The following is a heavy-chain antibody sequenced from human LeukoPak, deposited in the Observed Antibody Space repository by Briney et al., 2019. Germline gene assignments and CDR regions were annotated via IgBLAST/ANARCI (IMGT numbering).Heavy chain of an antibody. CDR2: IIPIFGTA. Sequence: ASVKVSCKASGGTFSGYAISWVRQAPGQGLEWMGGIIPIFGTANYAQKFQGRVTITADKSTSTAYMELSSLRSEDTAVYYCASAYCTNGVCYFDYCGQGTLVTVSS. V-gene: IGHV1-69*06. J-gene: IGHJ4*02. D-gene: IGHD2-8*01. CDR3: ASAYCTNGVCYFDY. CDR1: GGTFSGYA.